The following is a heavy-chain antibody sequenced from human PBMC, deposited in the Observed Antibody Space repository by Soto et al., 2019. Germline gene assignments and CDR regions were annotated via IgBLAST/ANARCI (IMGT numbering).Heavy chain of an antibody. D-gene: IGHD2-15*01. CDR1: GGSISSYY. CDR2: IYYSGST. V-gene: IGHV4-59*12. CDR3: ARDYGGNVNWFDP. Sequence: SETLSLTCTVSGGSISSYYWSWIRQPPGKGLEWIGYIYYSGSTNYNPSLKSRVTISVDTSKNQFSLKLSSVTAADTAVYYCARDYGGNVNWFDPWGQRTLVTVSS. J-gene: IGHJ5*02.